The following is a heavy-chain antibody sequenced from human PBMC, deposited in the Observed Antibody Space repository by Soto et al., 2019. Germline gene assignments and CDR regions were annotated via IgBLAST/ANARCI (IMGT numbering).Heavy chain of an antibody. V-gene: IGHV3-21*01. CDR1: GFTFSSQT. CDR2: VSSSGSYK. D-gene: IGHD3-10*01. CDR3: ASPRGLDDAFDF. Sequence: EVQLVESGGGLVKPGGSMRLSCAVSGFTFSSQTMNWVRQAPGKGLEWVSSVSSSGSYKYYADSVKGRFTISRDNAKKSLYLQMNSLRAEDTAVYFCASPRGLDDAFDFWGQGTMVTVSS. J-gene: IGHJ3*01.